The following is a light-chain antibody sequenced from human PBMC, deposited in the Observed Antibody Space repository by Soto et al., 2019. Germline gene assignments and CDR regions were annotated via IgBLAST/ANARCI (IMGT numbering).Light chain of an antibody. CDR2: DVF. V-gene: IGKV1-5*01. Sequence: DIQMTQSPSSLSASVGDRVTITCRASQSITYWLAWYQQKPGRAPKLLIYDVFNLQSGVPSRFSGSGSGTEFTLTISSLQPDDSATYYCQQYHSFSFTVGQWTKLEIK. J-gene: IGKJ2*01. CDR3: QQYHSFSFT. CDR1: QSITYW.